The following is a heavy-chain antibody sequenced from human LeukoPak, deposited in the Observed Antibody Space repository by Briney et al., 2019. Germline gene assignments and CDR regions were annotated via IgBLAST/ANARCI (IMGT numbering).Heavy chain of an antibody. CDR1: GFTFSSYC. CDR3: AGEIAGAGTIDN. D-gene: IGHD6-19*01. Sequence: RGPSPTLSYAVSGFTFSSYCMSSVRQAPGKWLGWVAYIKQDGRKKSYAPSVKGRSTLSRANTKNSLYLQMNSVIDESTAVYYCAGEIAGAGTIDNWGQETLVTVS. J-gene: IGHJ4*02. CDR2: IKQDGRKK. V-gene: IGHV3-7*01.